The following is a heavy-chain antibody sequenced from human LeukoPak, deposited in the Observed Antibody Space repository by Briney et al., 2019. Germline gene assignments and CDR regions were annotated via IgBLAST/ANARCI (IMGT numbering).Heavy chain of an antibody. CDR1: GGSISSYY. CDR2: IYYSGST. V-gene: IGHV4-59*08. Sequence: SETLSLTCTVSGGSISSYYWSWIRQPPGKGLEWIGYIYYSGSTYYNPSLKSRVTISVDTSKNQFSLKPSSVTAADTAVYYCARPYYYGSRIDPWGQGTLVTVSS. CDR3: ARPYYYGSRIDP. J-gene: IGHJ5*02. D-gene: IGHD3-22*01.